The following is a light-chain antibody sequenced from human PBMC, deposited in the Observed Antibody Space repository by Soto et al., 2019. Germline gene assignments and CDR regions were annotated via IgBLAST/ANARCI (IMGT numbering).Light chain of an antibody. V-gene: IGKV3D-11*02. J-gene: IGKJ5*01. CDR1: QSVSSN. Sequence: EIVITQCPATLSVSPGERATLSCRASQSVSSNLAWYQQKPGQAPRLLIYGASTRANGIPARFSGSGSGTDFTLTINSLEPEDSAVYYCQQRSNWHSITFGQGTRLEIK. CDR2: GAS. CDR3: QQRSNWHSIT.